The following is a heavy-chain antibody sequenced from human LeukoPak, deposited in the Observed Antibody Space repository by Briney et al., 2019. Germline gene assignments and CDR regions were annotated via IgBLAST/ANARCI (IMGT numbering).Heavy chain of an antibody. J-gene: IGHJ4*02. CDR2: ISWNSGSI. V-gene: IGHV3-9*01. D-gene: IGHD1-26*01. CDR3: AKASGSYPFDY. Sequence: GRSLRLSCAASGFTFDDYAMHWVRQAPGKGLEWVSGISWNSGSIGYADSVKGRFTISRDNAKNSLYLQMNSLRAEDTALYYCAKASGSYPFDYWGQGTLVTVSS. CDR1: GFTFDDYA.